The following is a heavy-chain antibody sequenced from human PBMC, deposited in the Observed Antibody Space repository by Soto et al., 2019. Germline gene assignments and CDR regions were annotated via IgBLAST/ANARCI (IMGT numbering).Heavy chain of an antibody. CDR3: ARESEDLTSNFDY. V-gene: IGHV3-9*01. Sequence: PGGSLRLSCAASGFSFDDYSIPWALQAPGKGLEWVSGISCNSGNIDYADSMKGRFTISRDNAKNSLYLEMNSLRAEDTAVYYCARESEDLTSNFDYWGQGTLVTVSS. CDR2: ISCNSGNI. J-gene: IGHJ4*02. CDR1: GFSFDDYS.